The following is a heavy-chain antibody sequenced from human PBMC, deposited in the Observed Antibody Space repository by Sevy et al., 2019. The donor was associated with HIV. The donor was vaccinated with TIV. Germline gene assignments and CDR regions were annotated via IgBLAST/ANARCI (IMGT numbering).Heavy chain of an antibody. CDR2: IRYDGSNK. D-gene: IGHD2-2*01. V-gene: IGHV3-33*01. CDR1: GFTFSNYG. Sequence: GGSLRLSCAASGFTFSNYGIHWVRQAPGKGLEWVAVIRYDGSNKYYEDSVKGRFTISRDNSKNTLYLQINSLRAEDSAVYYGARGPLRYCSSSSCYEGDNYYYGMDVWGQGTTVTVSS. CDR3: ARGPLRYCSSSSCYEGDNYYYGMDV. J-gene: IGHJ6*02.